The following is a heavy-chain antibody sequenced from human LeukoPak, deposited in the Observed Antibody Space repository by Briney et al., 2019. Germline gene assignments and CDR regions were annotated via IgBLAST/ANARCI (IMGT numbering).Heavy chain of an antibody. D-gene: IGHD2-15*01. CDR3: ARGLYCSGGSCYPGSPSVYYYGMDV. Sequence: GGSLRLSCAASAFTFSTYSMNWVRQAPGKRLEWVSSISSSGSYIYYADSVKGRFTISRDNAKNSLYLQMNGLRAEDTAVYYCARGLYCSGGSCYPGSPSVYYYGMDVWGQGTTVTVSS. V-gene: IGHV3-21*01. CDR2: ISSSGSYI. J-gene: IGHJ6*02. CDR1: AFTFSTYS.